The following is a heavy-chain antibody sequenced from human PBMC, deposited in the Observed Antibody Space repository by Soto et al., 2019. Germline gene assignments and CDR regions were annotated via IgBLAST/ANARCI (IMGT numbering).Heavy chain of an antibody. CDR1: GFTFSGSA. D-gene: IGHD2-15*01. CDR3: ARRGYSDDSPHGMDV. Sequence: GGSLRLSCAASGFTFSGSAIHWVRQVPGKGLEWIGRIRSITNNYATAYSASVNGRFTVSRDDSKNTAYLQMNSLRTEDTGVYYCARRGYSDDSPHGMDVWGQGTTVTAP. V-gene: IGHV3-73*01. J-gene: IGHJ6*02. CDR2: IRSITNNYAT.